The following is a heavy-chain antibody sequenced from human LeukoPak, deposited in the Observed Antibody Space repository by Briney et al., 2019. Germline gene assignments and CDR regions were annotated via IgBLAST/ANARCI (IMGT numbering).Heavy chain of an antibody. CDR1: GYTFTSYG. V-gene: IGHV1-18*01. Sequence: ASVKVSCTASGYTFTSYGISWVQQAPGQGLEWMGWISAYNGNTNYAQKLQGRVTMTTDTSTSTAYMELRSLRSDDTAVYYCARAQEATYYDFWSGYQPFDYWGQGTLVTVSS. CDR3: ARAQEATYYDFWSGYQPFDY. D-gene: IGHD3-3*01. J-gene: IGHJ4*02. CDR2: ISAYNGNT.